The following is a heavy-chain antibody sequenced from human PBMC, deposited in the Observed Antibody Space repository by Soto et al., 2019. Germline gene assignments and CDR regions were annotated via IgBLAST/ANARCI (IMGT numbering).Heavy chain of an antibody. J-gene: IGHJ4*02. CDR3: ASVTFGGVVLAH. V-gene: IGHV4-59*13. D-gene: IGHD3-16*01. Sequence: SETLSLTCTVSAASFSKYYCSGIRQPPGKGLEWIGYIYFNGNTNYNPSLKRRVTISVDTSKKQISLNLTSVTAADTAVYFCASVTFGGVVLAHWGQGTLVTVSS. CDR2: IYFNGNT. CDR1: AASFSKYY.